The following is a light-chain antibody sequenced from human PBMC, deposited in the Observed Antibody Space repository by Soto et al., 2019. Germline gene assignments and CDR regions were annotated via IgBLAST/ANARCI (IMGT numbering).Light chain of an antibody. CDR3: AAWDDRLNGAL. Sequence: QSVLPQPPSASGTPGQRVTMSCSGGSSNIGSNTVSWYQHLPGTAPQLLIYSDTQRASGVADRFSGSKSGTSASLAISGLQSDDEADYYCAAWDDRLNGALFGTGTKVTVL. CDR2: SDT. J-gene: IGLJ1*01. V-gene: IGLV1-44*01. CDR1: SSNIGSNT.